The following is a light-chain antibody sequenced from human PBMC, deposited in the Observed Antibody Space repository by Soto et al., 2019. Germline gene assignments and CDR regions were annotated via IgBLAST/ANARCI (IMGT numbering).Light chain of an antibody. CDR1: QSISSW. Sequence: DIQMTQSPSTLSASVGDRVTITCRASQSISSWLAWYQQKPGKAPKLLIYDASSLESGVPSRFSGSGSGTEFTLTISSRQPDDFATYYCQQYNSYLYNFGQGTKLEIK. J-gene: IGKJ2*01. CDR3: QQYNSYLYN. CDR2: DAS. V-gene: IGKV1-5*01.